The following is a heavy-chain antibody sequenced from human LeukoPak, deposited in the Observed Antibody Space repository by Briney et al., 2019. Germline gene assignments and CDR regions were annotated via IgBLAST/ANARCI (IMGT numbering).Heavy chain of an antibody. CDR1: GGSFSGYY. V-gene: IGHV4-34*01. D-gene: IGHD5-12*01. CDR3: ARGGNGGYDYEFDY. J-gene: IGHJ4*02. CDR2: INHSGST. Sequence: SETLSLTCAVYGGSFSGYYWSWIRQPPRKGLEWIGEINHSGSTNYNPSLKSRVTISVGTSKNQFSLKLSSVTAADTAVYYCARGGNGGYDYEFDYWGQGTLVTVSS.